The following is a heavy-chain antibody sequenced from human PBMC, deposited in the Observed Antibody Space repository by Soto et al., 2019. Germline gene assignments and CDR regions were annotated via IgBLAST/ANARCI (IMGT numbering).Heavy chain of an antibody. CDR1: GGSFSGYY. CDR3: ARAVGSSGDYFDY. J-gene: IGHJ4*02. Sequence: QVQLQQWGAGLLKPSETLSLTCAVYGGSFSGYYWSWIRQPPGKGLEWIGEINHSGGTNYNPSLKSRVTISVDTSKNQFSLKLSSVTAADTAVYYCARAVGSSGDYFDYWGQGTLVTVSS. V-gene: IGHV4-34*01. CDR2: INHSGGT. D-gene: IGHD3-10*01.